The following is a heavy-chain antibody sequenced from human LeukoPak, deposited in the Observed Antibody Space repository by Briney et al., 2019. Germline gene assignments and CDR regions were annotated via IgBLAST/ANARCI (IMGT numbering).Heavy chain of an antibody. V-gene: IGHV4-59*12. J-gene: IGHJ4*02. D-gene: IGHD3-16*01. Sequence: SETLSLTCTVSGCSISSYYWRWIRQPPGKGLEWIGYIYYSGSTNYNPSLKSRVTISVDTSKTQFSLKLSSVTASDTAMYYCARSANQGGVWVWGQGTLVTVSS. CDR3: ARSANQGGVWV. CDR1: GCSISSYY. CDR2: IYYSGST.